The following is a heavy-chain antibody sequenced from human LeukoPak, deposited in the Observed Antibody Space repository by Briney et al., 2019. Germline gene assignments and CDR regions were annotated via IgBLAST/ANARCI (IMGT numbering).Heavy chain of an antibody. D-gene: IGHD3-16*01. J-gene: IGHJ4*02. CDR1: GLTFSSHW. Sequence: GGSLRLSCAASGLTFSSHWMHWVRQTPGKGLVWVSRINSGGSSTRYADSVKGRFTISRDNARNTLYLQLNSLRAEDTAVYYCAKGGYDYAEYVDYWGQGTLVTVSS. V-gene: IGHV3-74*01. CDR3: AKGGYDYAEYVDY. CDR2: INSGGSST.